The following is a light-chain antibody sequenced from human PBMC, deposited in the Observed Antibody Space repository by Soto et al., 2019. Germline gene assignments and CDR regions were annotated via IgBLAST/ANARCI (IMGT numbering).Light chain of an antibody. CDR3: QSYDRSLSGYV. V-gene: IGLV1-40*01. CDR1: SANIGAAYN. J-gene: IGLJ1*01. Sequence: QSVLTQPPSVSGAPGQRVTISCTWSSANIGAAYNVDWYQQLPGTAPKLLIYGNNNRPSGVPARFSGSTSGTSASLAIAGLQAQDEGDYYCQSYDRSLSGYVFGTGTKAPS. CDR2: GNN.